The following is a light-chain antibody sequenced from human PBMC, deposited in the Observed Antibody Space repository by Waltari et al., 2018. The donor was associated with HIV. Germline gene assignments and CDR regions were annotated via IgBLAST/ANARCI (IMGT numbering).Light chain of an antibody. CDR1: QSVSTH. CDR3: QQYTEWPPMYT. V-gene: IGKV3-15*01. Sequence: IVMTQSPATLSVSPGETATLSCRASQSVSTHLAWYQQKVGQAPRLLIYDAITRATGIPARFSGSGSMTEFTLTISSLQSEDFAVYYCQQYTEWPPMYTFGQGTKLEIK. J-gene: IGKJ2*01. CDR2: DAI.